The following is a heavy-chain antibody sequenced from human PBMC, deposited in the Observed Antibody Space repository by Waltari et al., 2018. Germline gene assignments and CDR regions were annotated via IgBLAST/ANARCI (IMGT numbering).Heavy chain of an antibody. CDR3: ARGVVPAASGDYYYYYMDV. J-gene: IGHJ6*03. D-gene: IGHD2-2*01. Sequence: EVQLVESGGGLVQPGGSLRLSCAASGFTFSSYWMSCVRQAPGKGLEGVANIKQDGSEKYYVDSVKGRFTISRDNAKNSLYLQMNSLRAEDTAVYYCARGVVPAASGDYYYYYMDVWGKGTTVTVSS. V-gene: IGHV3-7*01. CDR2: IKQDGSEK. CDR1: GFTFSSYW.